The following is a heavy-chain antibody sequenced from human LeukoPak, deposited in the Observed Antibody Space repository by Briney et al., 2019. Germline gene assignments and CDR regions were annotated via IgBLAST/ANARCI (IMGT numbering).Heavy chain of an antibody. D-gene: IGHD3-10*01. V-gene: IGHV3-48*04. J-gene: IGHJ4*02. Sequence: GGSLRLSCAASGFTFSDYGMVWVRQAPGKGLEWISYIKFPTSTHMYADSVKGRFTISRDNAMDSLYLRMNSLRVADTALYYCAKIYGSGNQPFDYWGQGTLVTVSS. CDR2: IKFPTSTH. CDR3: AKIYGSGNQPFDY. CDR1: GFTFSDYG.